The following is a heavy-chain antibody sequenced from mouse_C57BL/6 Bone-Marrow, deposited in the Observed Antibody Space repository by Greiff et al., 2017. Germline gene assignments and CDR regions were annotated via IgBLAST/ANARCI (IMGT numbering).Heavy chain of an antibody. V-gene: IGHV1-81*01. D-gene: IGHD6-1*01. CDR3: APLGGLAWFAY. CDR2: IYPRSGNT. Sequence: VMLVESGAELARPGASVKLSCKASGYTFTSYGISWVKQRTGQGLEWIGEIYPRSGNTYYNEKFKGKATLTADKSSSTAYMELRSLTSEDSAVYFCAPLGGLAWFAYWCQGTLVTVSA. J-gene: IGHJ3*01. CDR1: GYTFTSYG.